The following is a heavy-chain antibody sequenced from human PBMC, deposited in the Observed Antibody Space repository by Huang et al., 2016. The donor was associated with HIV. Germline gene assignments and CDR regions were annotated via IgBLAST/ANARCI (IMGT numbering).Heavy chain of an antibody. D-gene: IGHD3-22*01. CDR2: IKRDGSSS. Sequence: EVQLVESGGGLVQPGGSLRLSCAASGFTFSSYWMHWVRQAPGKGVGWGSRIKRDGSSSGYADSVNGRFNISRDNAKNTLYLQMNSLRAEDTAVYYCVRDPRIQSWLNYFDYWGQGTLVSVSS. CDR3: VRDPRIQSWLNYFDY. J-gene: IGHJ4*02. V-gene: IGHV3-74*01. CDR1: GFTFSSYW.